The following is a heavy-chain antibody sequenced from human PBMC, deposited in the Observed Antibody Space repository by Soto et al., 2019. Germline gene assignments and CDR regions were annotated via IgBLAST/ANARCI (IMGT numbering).Heavy chain of an antibody. Sequence: GSLRLSCAASGFIFSDHYMDWVRQAPGKGLEWVGRIANKADSYTTEYGASVKGRFTSSRDGSKNSLYLQMNSLKTEDTAVYYCTRGGFSNWNDVPHFGSWGQGTLVTVSS. CDR1: GFIFSDHY. V-gene: IGHV3-72*01. CDR2: IANKADSYTT. CDR3: TRGGFSNWNDVPHFGS. D-gene: IGHD1-20*01. J-gene: IGHJ4*02.